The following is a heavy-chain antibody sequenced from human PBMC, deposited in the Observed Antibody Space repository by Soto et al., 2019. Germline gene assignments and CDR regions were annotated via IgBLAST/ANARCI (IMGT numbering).Heavy chain of an antibody. Sequence: ASVKVSCKASGYTFTSYYMHWVRQAPGQGLEWMGIIDPSGGSTSYAQKFQGRVTMTRDTSTSTVYMELSSLRSEDTAVYYCARDQGRDDSSGYGAPDWGQGTLGTVS. J-gene: IGHJ4*02. D-gene: IGHD3-22*01. CDR3: ARDQGRDDSSGYGAPD. V-gene: IGHV1-46*01. CDR2: IDPSGGST. CDR1: GYTFTSYY.